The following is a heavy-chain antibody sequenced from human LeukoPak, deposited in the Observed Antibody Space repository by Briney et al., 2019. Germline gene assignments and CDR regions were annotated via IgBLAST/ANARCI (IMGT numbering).Heavy chain of an antibody. CDR2: INHSGST. CDR1: GGSFSGYY. J-gene: IGHJ6*03. V-gene: IGHV4-34*01. Sequence: SETLSLTCAVYGGSFSGYYWSWIRQPPGKGLEWIGEINHSGSTNYNPSLKSRVTISEDTSKNQFSLKLSSVTAADTAVYYCARGRHYYYYYMDVWGKGTTVTVSS. CDR3: ARGRHYYYYYMDV.